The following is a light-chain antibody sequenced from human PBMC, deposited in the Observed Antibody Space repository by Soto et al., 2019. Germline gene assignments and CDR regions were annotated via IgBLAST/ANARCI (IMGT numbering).Light chain of an antibody. Sequence: QSALTQPASVSGSPGQSITISCTGTSSDVGGYNYVSWYQQHPGKAPKLMIYDVRTRPSGVSNRFSGSKSGNTASLTISGLQAEDEADYYCSSYTSSSTRVFGGGTKVTVL. V-gene: IGLV2-14*01. CDR3: SSYTSSSTRV. CDR2: DVR. J-gene: IGLJ2*01. CDR1: SSDVGGYNY.